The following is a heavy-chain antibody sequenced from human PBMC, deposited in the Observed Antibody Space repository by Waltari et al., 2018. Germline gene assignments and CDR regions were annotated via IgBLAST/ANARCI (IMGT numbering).Heavy chain of an antibody. CDR3: ARDPRITIFGVVIIGYYFDY. Sequence: QVQLQQWGAGLLKPSETLSLTCAVYGGSFSGYYWSWIRQPPGKGLEWIGEINHSGSTNYNPSLKSRVTIAVDTSKNQFSLKLSSVTDADTAVYYCARDPRITIFGVVIIGYYFDYWGQGTLVTVSS. J-gene: IGHJ4*02. V-gene: IGHV4-34*01. D-gene: IGHD3-3*01. CDR2: INHSGST. CDR1: GGSFSGYY.